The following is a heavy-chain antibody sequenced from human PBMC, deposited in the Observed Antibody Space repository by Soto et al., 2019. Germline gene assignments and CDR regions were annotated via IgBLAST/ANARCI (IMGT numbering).Heavy chain of an antibody. CDR1: GFTFSSYW. D-gene: IGHD3-10*01. J-gene: IGHJ4*02. Sequence: PGGSLRLSCAASGFTFSSYWMSWVRQAPGKGLEWVANIKQDGSEKYYADSVKGRFTISRDNSKNTLYLQMNSLRAEDTAVYYCARDTKTTLWSREIDYWGQGTLVTVSS. CDR2: IKQDGSEK. CDR3: ARDTKTTLWSREIDY. V-gene: IGHV3-7*01.